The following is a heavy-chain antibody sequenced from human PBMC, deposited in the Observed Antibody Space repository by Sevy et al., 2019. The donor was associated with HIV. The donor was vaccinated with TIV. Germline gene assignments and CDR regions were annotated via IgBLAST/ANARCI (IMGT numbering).Heavy chain of an antibody. CDR2: ISHDGSHK. CDR1: GFTFSSYG. D-gene: IGHD5-12*01. Sequence: GGSLRLSCAASGFTFSSYGMHWVRQAPGKGLEWVAVISHDGSHKYYADSVKGRFTISRDNSKNTLYLQMNSLRAEDTAVYYCAKDQRWLQSYYYYGMDVWGQGTTVTVSS. J-gene: IGHJ6*02. V-gene: IGHV3-30*18. CDR3: AKDQRWLQSYYYYGMDV.